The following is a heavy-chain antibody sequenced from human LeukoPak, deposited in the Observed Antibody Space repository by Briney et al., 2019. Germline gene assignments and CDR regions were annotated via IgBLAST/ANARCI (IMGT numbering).Heavy chain of an antibody. CDR3: ARARSGMAIYYYYYIDV. Sequence: SETLSLTCTVSGGSISSRNYYWGWIRQPPGKGLEWIGGVYYTGTTYSNPSLKSRVTISVDTSKNQFSLRLSSVTAADTTVYYCARARSGMAIYYYYYIDVWGKGTTVTVSS. J-gene: IGHJ6*03. D-gene: IGHD3-10*01. V-gene: IGHV4-39*07. CDR1: GGSISSRNYY. CDR2: VYYTGTT.